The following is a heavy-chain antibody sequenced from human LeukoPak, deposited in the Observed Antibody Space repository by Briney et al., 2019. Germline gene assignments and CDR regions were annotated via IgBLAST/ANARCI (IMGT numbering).Heavy chain of an antibody. CDR3: ARGSWSGYFYYFDY. Sequence: SETLSLTCAVYGGSFSDYYWSWIRQPPGKGLEWIGEINHSGSTNYNPSLKSRVTISVDTSKNQFSLKLSSVTAADTAVYYCARGSWSGYFYYFDYWGQGTLVTVSS. V-gene: IGHV4-34*01. CDR1: GGSFSDYY. J-gene: IGHJ4*02. D-gene: IGHD3-3*01. CDR2: INHSGST.